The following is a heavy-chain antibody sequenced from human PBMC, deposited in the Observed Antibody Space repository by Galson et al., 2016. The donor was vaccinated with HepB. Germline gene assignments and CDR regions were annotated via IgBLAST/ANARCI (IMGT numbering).Heavy chain of an antibody. V-gene: IGHV3-30*18. CDR1: GFTFRSYV. D-gene: IGHD3-9*01. CDR2: ILNDGSSK. J-gene: IGHJ3*01. CDR3: AKGREFNYDILTGYLTAGLTDSDL. Sequence: SLRLSCAASGFTFRSYVMHWVRQAPGKGLEWVAAILNDGSSKFYADSVRGRFTISRDNSRKTMDLHVDSLTVEDTALYYCAKGREFNYDILTGYLTAGLTDSDLWGQGTMVTVSS.